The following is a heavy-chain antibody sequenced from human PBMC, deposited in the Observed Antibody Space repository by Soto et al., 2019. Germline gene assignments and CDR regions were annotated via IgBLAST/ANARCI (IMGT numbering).Heavy chain of an antibody. V-gene: IGHV1-24*01. CDR2: FDPEDGET. Sequence: SVKDSCKVSGYTLTELSMHWVRQAPGKGLEWMGGFDPEDGETIYAQKFQGRVTMTEDTSTDTAYMELSSLRSEDTAVYYCATGVYGPGGWFDPWGQGTLVTVSS. CDR1: GYTLTELS. D-gene: IGHD6-13*01. CDR3: ATGVYGPGGWFDP. J-gene: IGHJ5*02.